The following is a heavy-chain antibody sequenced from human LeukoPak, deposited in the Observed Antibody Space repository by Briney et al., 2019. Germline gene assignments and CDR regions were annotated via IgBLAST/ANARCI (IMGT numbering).Heavy chain of an antibody. J-gene: IGHJ1*01. CDR3: AKDSRWRYDGSSFGYFHH. D-gene: IGHD4-23*01. V-gene: IGHV3-30*18. CDR1: GFTFSSYG. Sequence: GGSLRLSCAASGFTFSSYGMHWVRQAPGKGLEWVTIISYDGSNKYYADSVKGRFTISRDNSKNTLYLQMNSLRAEDTAVYYCAKDSRWRYDGSSFGYFHHWGQGTLVTVSS. CDR2: ISYDGSNK.